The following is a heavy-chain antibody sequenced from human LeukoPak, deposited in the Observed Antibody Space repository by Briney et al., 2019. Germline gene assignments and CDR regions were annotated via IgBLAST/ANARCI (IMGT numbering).Heavy chain of an antibody. CDR1: GYTFTSYY. V-gene: IGHV1-46*01. D-gene: IGHD6-19*01. J-gene: IGHJ4*02. Sequence: ASVKVSCKASGYTFTSYYMHWVRQAPGQGLEWMGLINPSGGSTSYAQKFQGRVTMTGDTSTSTVYMELSSLRSEDTAVYYCARAGGGWHRGFDYWGQGTLVTVSS. CDR3: ARAGGGWHRGFDY. CDR2: INPSGGST.